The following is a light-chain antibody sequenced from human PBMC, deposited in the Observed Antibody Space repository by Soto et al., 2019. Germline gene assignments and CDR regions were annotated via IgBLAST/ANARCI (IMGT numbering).Light chain of an antibody. Sequence: QSALTQPRSVSGSPGQSVTISCTGTSSDVGNYNYVSWYQQHPDKAPKLMIYFVTKRPSGVPDRFSGSKSGNTASLTITGLQAEDEADYYCQSYDNSLSVVFGGGTKVTVL. CDR3: QSYDNSLSVV. V-gene: IGLV2-11*01. J-gene: IGLJ2*01. CDR2: FVT. CDR1: SSDVGNYNY.